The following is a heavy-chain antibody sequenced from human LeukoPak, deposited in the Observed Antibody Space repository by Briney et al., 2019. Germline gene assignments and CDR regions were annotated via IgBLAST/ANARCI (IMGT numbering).Heavy chain of an antibody. CDR1: CGSISSYY. Sequence: SETLSLTCTVSCGSISSYYWSWIRQPQGKGLEWIGYIYYSGSTNYNPSLKSRVTISVDTSKNRFSLKLSSVTAADTAVYYCARGGSGSYYNGRWFDPWGQGALVTVSS. V-gene: IGHV4-59*01. CDR2: IYYSGST. CDR3: ARGGSGSYYNGRWFDP. J-gene: IGHJ5*02. D-gene: IGHD3-10*01.